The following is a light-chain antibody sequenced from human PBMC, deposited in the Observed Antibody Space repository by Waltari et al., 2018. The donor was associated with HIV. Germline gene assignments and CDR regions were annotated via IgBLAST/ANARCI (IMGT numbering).Light chain of an antibody. CDR3: CSYAGSDTWV. Sequence: QSALTQPRSVSGSPGQSVTISCTATSSDVSGYYYVSWYQQHPAIAPKLILYDVGRRPSGIPDRFSGSRSGNRASLNISGLQTDDEAHYYCCSYAGSDTWVFGGGTKVTVL. J-gene: IGLJ3*02. CDR1: SSDVSGYYY. V-gene: IGLV2-11*01. CDR2: DVG.